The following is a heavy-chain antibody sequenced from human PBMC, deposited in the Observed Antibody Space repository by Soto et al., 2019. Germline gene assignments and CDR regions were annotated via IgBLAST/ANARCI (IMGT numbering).Heavy chain of an antibody. CDR1: GFNFSDAW. CDR2: IKDRDYGGTA. J-gene: IGHJ4*02. V-gene: IGHV3-15*01. Sequence: QLVESGGDLVTPGESLRLSCVASGFNFSDAWMTWVRQAPGKGLEWVGRIKDRDYGGTADYAASVKGRFTMSRDDSTNMLFLQMNSLKSEDTAAYYCTTNDYWGQGTQVTVSS. CDR3: TTNDY.